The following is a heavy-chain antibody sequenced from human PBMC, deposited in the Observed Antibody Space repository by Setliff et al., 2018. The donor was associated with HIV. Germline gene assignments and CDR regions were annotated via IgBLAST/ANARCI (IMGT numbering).Heavy chain of an antibody. CDR2: ISTHSTTI. Sequence: GGSLRLSCAASGFSFSDYCMNWVRQAPGKGLEWVSYISTHSTTIYYADSVKGRFTISRDNARNSLYLQMNSLRAEDTAVYYCARASFPRYCSITSCFEKGWFDPWGQGTLVTVSS. CDR3: ARASFPRYCSITSCFEKGWFDP. J-gene: IGHJ5*02. CDR1: GFSFSDYC. V-gene: IGHV3-48*01. D-gene: IGHD2-2*01.